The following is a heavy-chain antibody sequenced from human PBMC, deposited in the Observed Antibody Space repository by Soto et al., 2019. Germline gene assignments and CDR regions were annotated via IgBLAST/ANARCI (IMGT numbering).Heavy chain of an antibody. D-gene: IGHD4-4*01. Sequence: EVQLLESGGGLVQPGGSLRLSCAASGFTFSGSAMSWVRQAPGKGLEWVSTLSGSGGSTYYADSVKGRFTISRANSNNTLYVQMNNLRVEDTAIYYCAKGADYTWRKFEYWGPGTLVTVSS. CDR3: AKGADYTWRKFEY. V-gene: IGHV3-23*01. J-gene: IGHJ4*02. CDR1: GFTFSGSA. CDR2: LSGSGGST.